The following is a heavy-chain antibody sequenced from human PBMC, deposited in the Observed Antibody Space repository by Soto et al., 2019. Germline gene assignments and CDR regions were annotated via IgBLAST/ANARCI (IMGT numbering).Heavy chain of an antibody. J-gene: IGHJ4*02. Sequence: QVQLVQSGAEVKKPGASVKVSCKASGYTFTGYYMHWVRQAPGQGLEWMGWINPNSGGTNYAQKFQVCVTMTRDASISTAYRELSRLRSDDTAVYYCARGHCSGGSCYSYYFDYWGQGTLVTVSS. CDR1: GYTFTGYY. CDR3: ARGHCSGGSCYSYYFDY. V-gene: IGHV1-2*04. D-gene: IGHD2-15*01. CDR2: INPNSGGT.